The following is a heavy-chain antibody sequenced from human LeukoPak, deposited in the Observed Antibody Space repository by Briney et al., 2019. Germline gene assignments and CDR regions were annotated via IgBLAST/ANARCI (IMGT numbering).Heavy chain of an antibody. CDR2: IYYSGST. V-gene: IGHV4-31*03. CDR1: GGSISSGGYY. Sequence: SETLSLTCTVSGGSISSGGYYWSWIRQHPGKGLEWIGYIYYSGSTYYNPSLRSRVTISVDMSTNQFSLKLNSVTAADTAGYYCARFYGCNSGMLPRATFDIWGQGTMVTVSS. D-gene: IGHD4-23*01. J-gene: IGHJ3*02. CDR3: ARFYGCNSGMLPRATFDI.